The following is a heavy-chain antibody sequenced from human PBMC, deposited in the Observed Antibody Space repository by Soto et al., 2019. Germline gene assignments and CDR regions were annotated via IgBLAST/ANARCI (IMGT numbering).Heavy chain of an antibody. Sequence: GASVKVSCKASGYTFTSYGISWVRQGPGQGLEWMGWISAYNGNTNYAQKLQGRVTMTADKSTSTAYMELSSLRSEDTAVYYCARGPHYGGIPVGYFDLWGRGTLVTVSS. CDR1: GYTFTSYG. V-gene: IGHV1-18*01. J-gene: IGHJ2*01. CDR2: ISAYNGNT. CDR3: ARGPHYGGIPVGYFDL. D-gene: IGHD4-17*01.